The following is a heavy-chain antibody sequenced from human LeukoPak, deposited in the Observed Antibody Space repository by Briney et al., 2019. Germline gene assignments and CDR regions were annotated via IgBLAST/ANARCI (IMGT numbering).Heavy chain of an antibody. V-gene: IGHV1-24*01. Sequence: ASVKVSCKVSGYTLTELSMHWVRQAPGKGLEWMGSFDPKDGETIYAQKFQGRVTMTEDTSTDTAYMELSSLRSGDTAVYFCARGEMATIFLWGQGTLVTVSS. CDR3: ARGEMATIFL. CDR2: FDPKDGET. CDR1: GYTLTELS. J-gene: IGHJ4*02. D-gene: IGHD5-24*01.